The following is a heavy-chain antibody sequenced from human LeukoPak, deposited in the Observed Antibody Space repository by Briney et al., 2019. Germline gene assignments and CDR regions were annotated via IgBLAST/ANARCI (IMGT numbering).Heavy chain of an antibody. Sequence: PGGSLRLSCAASGFTFSSYAMHWVRQAPGKGLEWVAVISYDGSNKYYADSVKGRFTISRDNSKNTLYLQMNSPRAEDTAVYYCARGYNWTPHDAFDIWGQGTMVTVSS. J-gene: IGHJ3*02. CDR2: ISYDGSNK. V-gene: IGHV3-30-3*01. CDR3: ARGYNWTPHDAFDI. D-gene: IGHD1-20*01. CDR1: GFTFSSYA.